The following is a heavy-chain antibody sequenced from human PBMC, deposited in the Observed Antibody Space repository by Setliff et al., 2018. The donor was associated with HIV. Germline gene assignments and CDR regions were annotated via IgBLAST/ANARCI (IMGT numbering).Heavy chain of an antibody. J-gene: IGHJ4*02. CDR2: ISANSIYM. Sequence: GGSLRLSCAASGFTFNTYAMTWARQVPGEGLEWVSSISANSIYMYYADSVKGRFTVARDNAKNTLYLQMNSLRAEDTAVYYCTRWRWQQSEFDYWGQGTLVTVSS. V-gene: IGHV3-21*01. CDR1: GFTFNTYA. CDR3: TRWRWQQSEFDY. D-gene: IGHD5-12*01.